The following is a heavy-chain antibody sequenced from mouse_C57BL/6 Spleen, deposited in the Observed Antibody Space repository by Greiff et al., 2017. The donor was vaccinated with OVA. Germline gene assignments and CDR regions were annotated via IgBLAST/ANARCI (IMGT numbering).Heavy chain of an antibody. CDR1: GYTFTGYW. J-gene: IGHJ4*01. CDR2: ILPGSGST. Sequence: LVESGAELMKPGASVKLSCKATGYTFTGYWIEWVKQRPGHGLEWIGEILPGSGSTNYNDKFKGKATFTADTSSNTAYMQLSSLTTEDSAIYYCARRLLLRNAMDYWGQGTSVTVSS. CDR3: ARRLLLRNAMDY. V-gene: IGHV1-9*01. D-gene: IGHD1-1*01.